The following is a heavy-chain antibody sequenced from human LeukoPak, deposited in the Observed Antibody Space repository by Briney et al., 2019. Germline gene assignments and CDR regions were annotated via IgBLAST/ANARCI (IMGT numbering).Heavy chain of an antibody. Sequence: GGSLRLSCAASGFTFSSYAMSWVRQAPGKGLEWVSAISGSGGSTYYADFVKGRFTISRDNPKNTLYLQMNSLRAEDTAVYYCAKVTYGSGTYGAFDSWGQGTLVTVSS. V-gene: IGHV3-23*01. CDR2: ISGSGGST. J-gene: IGHJ4*02. D-gene: IGHD3-10*01. CDR3: AKVTYGSGTYGAFDS. CDR1: GFTFSSYA.